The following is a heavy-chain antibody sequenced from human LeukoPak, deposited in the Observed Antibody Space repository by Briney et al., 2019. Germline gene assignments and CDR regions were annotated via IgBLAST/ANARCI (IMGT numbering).Heavy chain of an antibody. D-gene: IGHD2-15*01. J-gene: IGHJ4*02. CDR1: GYTFIGYF. V-gene: IGHV1-2*02. CDR3: ATVETGYCSSGSCYLLTY. Sequence: ASVKVSCKTSGYTFIGYFIHWVRQAPGQGLEWMGWINPNSGATNYAQKFQGRVTLTRDTSISTAYMERSRLRSDDTAVFYCATVETGYCSSGSCYLLTYWGQGTLVTVSS. CDR2: INPNSGAT.